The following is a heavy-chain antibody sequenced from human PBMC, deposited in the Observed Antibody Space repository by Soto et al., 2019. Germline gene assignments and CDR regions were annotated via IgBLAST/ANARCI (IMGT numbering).Heavy chain of an antibody. D-gene: IGHD6-13*01. CDR1: GDSFRSSDYY. J-gene: IGHJ5*02. CDR2: MHYSGST. CDR3: ARPGYSSSWYWFDP. V-gene: IGHV4-39*01. Sequence: SETLSLTCAVSGDSFRSSDYYWGWIRRPPNKGLEWIGSMHYSGSTFYNPSLKSRVTISVDTSKNQFSLKLTSVTAADTVFYYCARPGYSSSWYWFDPWGQGTLVTVSS.